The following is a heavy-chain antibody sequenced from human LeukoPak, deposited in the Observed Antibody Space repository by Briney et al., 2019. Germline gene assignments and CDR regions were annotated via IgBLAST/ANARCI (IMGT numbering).Heavy chain of an antibody. CDR1: GVSFDDYY. J-gene: IGHJ4*02. Sequence: SETLSLTCAVSGVSFDDYYWSWVRQTPGKGLEWIGEINHSGYTNDSPSLKSRVTLSSDTSRKQFSLNLRSVTVADAGIYYCTRMTTGHDYWGQGTLVTVSS. D-gene: IGHD4-17*01. V-gene: IGHV4-34*01. CDR3: TRMTTGHDY. CDR2: INHSGYT.